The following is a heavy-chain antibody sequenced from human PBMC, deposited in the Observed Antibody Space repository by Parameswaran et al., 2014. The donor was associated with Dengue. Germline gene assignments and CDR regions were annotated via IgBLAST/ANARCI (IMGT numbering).Heavy chain of an antibody. J-gene: IGHJ4*02. CDR2: ISYDGSNK. V-gene: IGHV3-30*04. Sequence: VRQAPGKGLEWVAVISYDGSNKYYADSVKGRFTISRDNSKNTLYLQMNSLRAEDTAVYYCARDIDYWGQGTLVTVSS. CDR3: ARDIDY.